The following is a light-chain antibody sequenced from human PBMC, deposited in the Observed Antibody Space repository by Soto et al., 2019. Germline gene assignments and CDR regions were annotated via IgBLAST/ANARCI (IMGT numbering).Light chain of an antibody. CDR1: HNVDTS. J-gene: IGKJ4*01. CDR3: QQRYNWPFT. Sequence: DIVLTQSPGTLSLSPGERASLSCRASHNVDTSLDWYQQRPGRAPRLVMSEASRRAAGIPARFSGSGSVTDFTLTINSLEPEEVAVYYCQQRYNWPFTFGAGTRVEI. V-gene: IGKV3-11*01. CDR2: EAS.